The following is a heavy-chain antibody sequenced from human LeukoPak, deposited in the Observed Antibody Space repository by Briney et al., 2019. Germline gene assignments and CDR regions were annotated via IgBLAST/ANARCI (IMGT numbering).Heavy chain of an antibody. CDR3: ARLVGGLNAFDI. J-gene: IGHJ3*02. D-gene: IGHD2-15*01. CDR2: VNPHSGGT. Sequence: ASVKVSCKASGYSFIDYYIHWVRQAPGQGLEWMGWVNPHSGGTKFAQKFQGRVTMTRDTSINTAYMELSRLRSDDTAVYYCARLVGGLNAFDIWGQGTMVTVSS. V-gene: IGHV1-2*02. CDR1: GYSFIDYY.